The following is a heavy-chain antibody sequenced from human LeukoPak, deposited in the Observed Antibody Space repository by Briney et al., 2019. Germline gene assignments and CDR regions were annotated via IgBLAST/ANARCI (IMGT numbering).Heavy chain of an antibody. Sequence: GGSLRLSCAASGFTVSSSYMSWVRQAPGKGLEWVSVIYNGGSTHYADTVKGRFTISRDNSKNTLYLEMNTLRAEDTAVYYCAREKYSSGWYEFDPWGQGTLVTVSS. D-gene: IGHD6-19*01. J-gene: IGHJ5*02. V-gene: IGHV3-53*01. CDR3: AREKYSSGWYEFDP. CDR1: GFTVSSSY. CDR2: IYNGGST.